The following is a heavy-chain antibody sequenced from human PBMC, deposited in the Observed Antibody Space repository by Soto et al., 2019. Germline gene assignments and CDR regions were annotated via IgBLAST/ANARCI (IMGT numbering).Heavy chain of an antibody. D-gene: IGHD2-8*02. V-gene: IGHV1-46*01. CDR2: INPSSGGT. CDR3: ARSGGGVIDY. CDR1: GYGFTNYY. J-gene: IGHJ4*02. Sequence: QVQLLQSGAEVKKPGASVKVSCKASGYGFTNYYLHWVRQAPGQGLEWMGIINPSSGGTTNAQKFQDRVTMTRDTSTSTVYMELSSLRSEDTAIYFCARSGGGVIDYWGQGTLVTVSS.